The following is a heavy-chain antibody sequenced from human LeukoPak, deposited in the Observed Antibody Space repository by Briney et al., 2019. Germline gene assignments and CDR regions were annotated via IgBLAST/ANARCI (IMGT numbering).Heavy chain of an antibody. D-gene: IGHD3-10*01. CDR1: GGSISGSSYY. V-gene: IGHV4-39*01. CDR2: IYYSGST. J-gene: IGHJ1*01. CDR3: ARHYGP. Sequence: SETLSLTCTVSGGSISGSSYYWGWIRQPPGKGLEWIGRIYYSGSTHFIPYLKSRDTISVETSKNKFSLKLNSVTAADTAVYYCARHYGPWGQGTLVTVSS.